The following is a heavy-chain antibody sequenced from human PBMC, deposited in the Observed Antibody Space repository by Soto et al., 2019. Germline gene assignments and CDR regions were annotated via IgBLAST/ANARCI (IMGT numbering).Heavy chain of an antibody. J-gene: IGHJ6*02. V-gene: IGHV4-39*02. CDR3: AREVADIAAAGDYYYYYGMDV. CDR2: IYYSGST. Sequence: PSETLSLTCTVSGGSISSSSYYWGWIRQPPGKGLEWIGSIYYSGSTYYNPSLKSRVTISVDTSKNQFSLKLSSVTAADTAVYYCAREVADIAAAGDYYYYYGMDVWGQGTTVT. CDR1: GGSISSSSYY. D-gene: IGHD6-13*01.